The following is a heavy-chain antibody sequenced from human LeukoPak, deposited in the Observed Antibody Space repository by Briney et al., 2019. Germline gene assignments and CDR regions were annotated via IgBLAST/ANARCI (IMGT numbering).Heavy chain of an antibody. D-gene: IGHD3-10*01. CDR3: ASEQRLLWFGEVLYGWFDP. CDR2: IYTSGST. V-gene: IGHV4-61*02. Sequence: PSETLSLTCTVSGGSISSGSYYWSWIRQPAGKGLEWIGRIYTSGSTNYNPSLKSRVTISVDTSKNQFSLKLSSVTAADTAVYYCASEQRLLWFGEVLYGWFDPWGQGTLVTVSS. CDR1: GGSISSGSYY. J-gene: IGHJ5*02.